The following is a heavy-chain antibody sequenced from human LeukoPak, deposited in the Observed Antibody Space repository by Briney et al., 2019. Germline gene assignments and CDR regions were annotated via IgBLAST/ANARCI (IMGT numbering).Heavy chain of an antibody. J-gene: IGHJ4*02. CDR1: GGSISSYY. V-gene: IGHV4-59*01. Sequence: PSETLSLTCTVSGGSISSYYWSWIRQPPGKGLEWIGYIYYSGSTKYNPSLKSRVTISVDTSKNQFSLKLSSVTAADTAVYYCARGGLWFGDPDYWGQGTLVTVSS. D-gene: IGHD3-10*01. CDR3: ARGGLWFGDPDY. CDR2: IYYSGST.